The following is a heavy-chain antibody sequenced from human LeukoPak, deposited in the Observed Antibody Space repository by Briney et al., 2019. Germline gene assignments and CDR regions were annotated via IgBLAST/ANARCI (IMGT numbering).Heavy chain of an antibody. CDR2: IWYDGSNK. V-gene: IGHV3-30*02. D-gene: IGHD3-3*01. CDR1: GFTFRGYF. Sequence: GGSLRLSCAASGFTFRGYFMRWVRQAPGKGLEWVAFIWYDGSNKYYADSVKGRFTISRDNPKNTVYLQMNTVRAEGTAVFYCAKVGISGVEYYYYYYMDVWGQGTTVTVSS. CDR3: AKVGISGVEYYYYYYMDV. J-gene: IGHJ6*03.